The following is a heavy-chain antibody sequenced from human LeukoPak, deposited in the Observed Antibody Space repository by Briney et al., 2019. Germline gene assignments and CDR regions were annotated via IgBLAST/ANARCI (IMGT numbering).Heavy chain of an antibody. Sequence: GASVKVSCTASGYTFTGYYMHWVRQAPGQGLEWVGWINPNSGGTNYAQPFQGRVTMTRDTSITTAYMEPSRLRSDDSAVYYCASPSRGAQQLDLGYWGQGTLVTVSS. CDR2: INPNSGGT. CDR3: ASPSRGAQQLDLGY. D-gene: IGHD6-13*01. V-gene: IGHV1-2*02. J-gene: IGHJ4*02. CDR1: GYTFTGYY.